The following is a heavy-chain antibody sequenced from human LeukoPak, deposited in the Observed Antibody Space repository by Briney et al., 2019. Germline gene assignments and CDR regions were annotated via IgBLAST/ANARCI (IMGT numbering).Heavy chain of an antibody. V-gene: IGHV1-69*13. D-gene: IGHD4-17*01. Sequence: SVKVSCKASGGTFISYAISWVRQAPGQGLEWMGGIIPIFGTANYAQKFQGRVTITADESTSTAYMELSSLRSGDTAVYYCARKQEDYGAYYYYYYMDVWGKGTTVTISS. CDR1: GGTFISYA. CDR2: IIPIFGTA. CDR3: ARKQEDYGAYYYYYYMDV. J-gene: IGHJ6*03.